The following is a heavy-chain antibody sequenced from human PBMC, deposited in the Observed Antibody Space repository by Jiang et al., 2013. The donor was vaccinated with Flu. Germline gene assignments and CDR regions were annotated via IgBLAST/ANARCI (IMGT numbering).Heavy chain of an antibody. CDR3: ARDRTLIGGMDV. CDR2: IYTSGIT. CDR1: GGSFSNYY. D-gene: IGHD2-8*01. J-gene: IGHJ6*04. Sequence: LLKPSETLTLTCTVSGGSFSNYYWSWVRQPPGKGLEWIGYIYTSGITKYSSSLKSRVTISQDTSQHQFSXKLTSVTAADTAVYYCARDRTLIGGMDVWGKGTT. V-gene: IGHV4-4*09.